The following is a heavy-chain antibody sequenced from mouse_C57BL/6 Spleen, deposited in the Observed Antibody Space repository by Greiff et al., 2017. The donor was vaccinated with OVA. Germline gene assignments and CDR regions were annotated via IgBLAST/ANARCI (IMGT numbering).Heavy chain of an antibody. V-gene: IGHV1-47*01. CDR1: GYTFTTYP. D-gene: IGHD1-1*01. J-gene: IGHJ4*01. Sequence: VQLQQSGAELVKPGASVKMSCKASGYTFTTYPIEWMKQNHGKSLEWIGNFHPYNDDTKYNEKFKGKATLTVEKSSSTVYLELSRLTSDDSSVYYCARGVREWKDGYAMDYWGQGTSVTVSS. CDR2: FHPYNDDT. CDR3: ARGVREWKDGYAMDY.